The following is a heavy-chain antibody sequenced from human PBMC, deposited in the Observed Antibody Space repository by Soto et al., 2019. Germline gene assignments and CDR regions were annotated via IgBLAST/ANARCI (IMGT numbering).Heavy chain of an antibody. V-gene: IGHV3-74*01. CDR3: ARVGVGSYNWFDP. Sequence: PGGSLRLSCAASGFTFTSYLMHWVRQAPGKGLVWVSRINSDESSTTYADSVKGRFTISRDNARNTLYLQMNSLRAEDTAVYYCARVGVGSYNWFDPWGQGTLVTVSS. CDR1: GFTFTSYL. D-gene: IGHD2-15*01. J-gene: IGHJ5*02. CDR2: INSDESST.